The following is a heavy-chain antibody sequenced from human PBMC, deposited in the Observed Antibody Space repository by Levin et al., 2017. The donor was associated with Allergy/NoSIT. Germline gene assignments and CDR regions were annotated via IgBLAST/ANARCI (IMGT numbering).Heavy chain of an antibody. Sequence: GESLKISCAASGFTFSSYWMSWVRQAPGKGLEWVANIKQDGSEKYYVDSVKGRFTISRDNAKNSLYLQMNSLRAEDTAVYYCARDGWLVGLYYFDYWGQGTLVTVSS. V-gene: IGHV3-7*01. CDR2: IKQDGSEK. CDR1: GFTFSSYW. CDR3: ARDGWLVGLYYFDY. J-gene: IGHJ4*02. D-gene: IGHD6-19*01.